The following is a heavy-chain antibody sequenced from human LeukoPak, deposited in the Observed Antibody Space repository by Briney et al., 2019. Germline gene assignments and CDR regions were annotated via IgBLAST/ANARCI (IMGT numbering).Heavy chain of an antibody. D-gene: IGHD5-18*01. CDR3: ARDASLIAMVTGWFDP. J-gene: IGHJ5*02. CDR2: INAGNGNT. CDR1: GYTFTSYA. Sequence: GASVKVSCKASGYTFTSYAMHWVRQAPGQRLEWMGWINAGNGNTKYSQKFQGRVTITRDTSASTAYMELSSLRSEDTAVYYCARDASLIAMVTGWFDPWGQGTLVAVSS. V-gene: IGHV1-3*01.